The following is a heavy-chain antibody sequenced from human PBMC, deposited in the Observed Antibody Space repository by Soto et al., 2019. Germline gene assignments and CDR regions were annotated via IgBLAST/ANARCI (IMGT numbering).Heavy chain of an antibody. V-gene: IGHV1-46*01. CDR3: ARDRWACSSTSCYSGSPWFDP. Sequence: ASVKVSCKASGYTFTNYYIHWVRQAPGQGLEWMGKIHPSGGSTNSAQRFQGRVTMTRDTSTSTVYMELSSLRSEDTAIYYCARDRWACSSTSCYSGSPWFDPWGQGTLVTVSS. D-gene: IGHD2-2*02. CDR2: IHPSGGST. J-gene: IGHJ5*02. CDR1: GYTFTNYY.